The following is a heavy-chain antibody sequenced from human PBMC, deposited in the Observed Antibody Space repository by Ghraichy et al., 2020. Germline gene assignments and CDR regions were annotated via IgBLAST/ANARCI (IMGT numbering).Heavy chain of an antibody. D-gene: IGHD5-12*01. Sequence: GGSLRLSCTTSGFTFGDYAMSWFRQAPGKGLEWVGFIRSKAYGGTTEYAASVKDRFTISRDDSKGIAYVQMNNLKTEDTAVYFCSRGGYSGYELSAFDFWGQGTLVTVSS. CDR1: GFTFGDYA. CDR2: IRSKAYGGTT. V-gene: IGHV3-49*03. J-gene: IGHJ4*02. CDR3: SRGGYSGYELSAFDF.